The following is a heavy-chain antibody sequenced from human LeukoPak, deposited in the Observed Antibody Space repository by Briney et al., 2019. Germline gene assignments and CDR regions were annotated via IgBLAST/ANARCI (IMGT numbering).Heavy chain of an antibody. Sequence: ASVKVSCKASGYTFTSYDINWVRQATGQGREWMGWMNPNSGNTGYAQKFQGRVTITRNTSISTAYMELSSLRSEDTAVYYCAREHPGSWYVGYYYMDVWGKGTTVTVSS. CDR2: MNPNSGNT. CDR3: AREHPGSWYVGYYYMDV. J-gene: IGHJ6*03. CDR1: GYTFTSYD. D-gene: IGHD6-13*01. V-gene: IGHV1-8*03.